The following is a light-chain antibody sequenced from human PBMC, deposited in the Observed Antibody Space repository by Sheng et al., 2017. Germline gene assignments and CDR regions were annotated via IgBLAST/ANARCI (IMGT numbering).Light chain of an antibody. J-gene: IGLJ2*01. CDR1: SLRSYY. CDR3: NSRDSSGNHLVVV. V-gene: IGLV3-19*01. Sequence: SYELTQDPAVSVALGQTVRITCQGDSLRSYYASWYQQKPGQAPVLVIYGKNNRPSGIPDRFSGSSSGNTASLTITGAQAEDEADYYCNSRDSSGNHLVVVFGGGTKLTVL. CDR2: GKN.